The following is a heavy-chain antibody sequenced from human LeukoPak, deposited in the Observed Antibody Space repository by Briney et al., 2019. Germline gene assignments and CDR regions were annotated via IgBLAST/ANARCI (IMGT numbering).Heavy chain of an antibody. CDR3: ARGVGTSGWYTFDY. D-gene: IGHD6-19*01. V-gene: IGHV6-1*01. CDR2: TYYRSKRYD. Sequence: SQTLSLTCGISGDSVSSNNGAWNWIRQSPSRGLEWLGRTYYRSKRYDDYAGSVQGRITISPDTSKNQFSLHLYSVTPEDTAVYCCARGVGTSGWYTFDYWGQGTLVTVSS. CDR1: GDSVSSNNGA. J-gene: IGHJ4*02.